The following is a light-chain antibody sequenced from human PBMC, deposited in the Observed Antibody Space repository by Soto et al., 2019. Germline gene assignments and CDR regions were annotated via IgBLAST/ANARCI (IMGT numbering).Light chain of an antibody. J-gene: IGKJ1*01. V-gene: IGKV4-1*01. CDR3: QQYHSTPPQWT. Sequence: DIVMTQSPDSLTVSLGERATISCTSSQTALSVSDNQYYLTWYQHKPGQPPKLLIYWASTRESGVPDRFSGSGSGTNFTLTISSLQAEDVAVYYCQQYHSTPPQWTFGQGTKVEIK. CDR1: QTALSVSDNQYY. CDR2: WAS.